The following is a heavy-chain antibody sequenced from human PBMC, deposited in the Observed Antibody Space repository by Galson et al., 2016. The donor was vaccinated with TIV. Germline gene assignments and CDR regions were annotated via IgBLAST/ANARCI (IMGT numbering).Heavy chain of an antibody. CDR3: ARRTDCHLYDYYVMDV. D-gene: IGHD2-21*01. CDR2: IISIFRTA. Sequence: SVKVSCKASGGIFSGYAINWVRQAPGQGLEWMGRIISIFRTANYAEKFQGRVTITPDDSTNTVHMELSSLNSGATAAYYCARRTDCHLYDYYVMDVWGQGTTVTVSS. V-gene: IGHV1-69*13. J-gene: IGHJ6*02. CDR1: GGIFSGYA.